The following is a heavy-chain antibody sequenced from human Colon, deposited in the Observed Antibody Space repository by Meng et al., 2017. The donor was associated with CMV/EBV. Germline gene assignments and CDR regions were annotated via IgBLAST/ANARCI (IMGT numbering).Heavy chain of an antibody. J-gene: IGHJ4*02. V-gene: IGHV4-34*01. CDR2: INHSGST. CDR3: ARVQYSYGFDY. CDR1: GGSFSGYY. D-gene: IGHD5-18*01. Sequence: SLTCAVYGGSFSGYYWSWIRQPPGKGLEWIGEINHSGSTNYNLSLKSRVTISVDTSRNQFSLKLSSVTAADTAVYYCARVQYSYGFDYWGQGTLVTVSS.